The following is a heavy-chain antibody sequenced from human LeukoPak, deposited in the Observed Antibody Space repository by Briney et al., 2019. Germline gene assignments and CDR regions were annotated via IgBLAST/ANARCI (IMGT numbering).Heavy chain of an antibody. Sequence: SETLSLTCTVSGGSISSSSYYWGWIRQPPGKGLEWIRSIYYSGSTYYNPSLKSRVTISVDTSKNQFSLKLSSVTAADTAVYYCAYKSDYDSSGPLDYWGQGTLVTVSS. J-gene: IGHJ4*02. CDR3: AYKSDYDSSGPLDY. V-gene: IGHV4-39*01. D-gene: IGHD3-22*01. CDR1: GGSISSSSYY. CDR2: IYYSGST.